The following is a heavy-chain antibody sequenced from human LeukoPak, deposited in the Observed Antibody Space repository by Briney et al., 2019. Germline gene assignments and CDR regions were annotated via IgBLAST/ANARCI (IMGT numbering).Heavy chain of an antibody. D-gene: IGHD1-1*01. J-gene: IGHJ5*02. CDR2: IQYDASSK. V-gene: IGHV3-30*02. CDR1: GFTFSSYE. Sequence: GGSLRLSCAASGFTFSSYEMNWVRQAPGKGLEWLTFIQYDASSKYYADSVKGRFTISRDNSENTLYLQMNNLRVGDTAVYYCAREESTQRIHALDPWGQGTVVTVSA. CDR3: AREESTQRIHALDP.